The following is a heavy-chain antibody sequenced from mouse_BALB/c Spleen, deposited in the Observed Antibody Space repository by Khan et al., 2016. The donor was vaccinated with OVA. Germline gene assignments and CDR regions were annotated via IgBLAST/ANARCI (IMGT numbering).Heavy chain of an antibody. J-gene: IGHJ2*01. CDR3: ARDRIDY. V-gene: IGHV1-7*01. CDR1: GYTFTSYW. CDR2: INPTSGYT. Sequence: VQLQQSGAELAKPGASVKMSCTASGYTFTSYWMHWIKQRPGQGLEWIGYINPTSGYTDYNQKFKDKATLTADKSSSTAYMQLSSLTYDDSAVYYCARDRIDYWGQGTALTVSS.